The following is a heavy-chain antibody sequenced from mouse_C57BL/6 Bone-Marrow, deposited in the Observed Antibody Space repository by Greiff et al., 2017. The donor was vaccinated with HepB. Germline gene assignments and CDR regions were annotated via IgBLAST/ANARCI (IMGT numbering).Heavy chain of an antibody. Sequence: QVQLKESGAELARPGASVKLSCKASGYTFTSYGISWVKQRTGQGLEWIGEIYPRSGNTYYNEKFKGKATLTADKSSSTAYMELRSLTSEDSAVYFCARSDYYGSSYVGYWGQGTTLTVSS. CDR3: ARSDYYGSSYVGY. CDR2: IYPRSGNT. J-gene: IGHJ2*01. V-gene: IGHV1-81*01. CDR1: GYTFTSYG. D-gene: IGHD1-1*01.